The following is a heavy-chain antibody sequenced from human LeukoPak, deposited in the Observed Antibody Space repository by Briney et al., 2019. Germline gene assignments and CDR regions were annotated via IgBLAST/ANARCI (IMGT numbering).Heavy chain of an antibody. Sequence: GGSLRLSCAASGFTFGDYAMSWVRQAPGKGLEWVGFIRRKASGGTTEYAASVKGRFTISRDDSESIAYLQLNSLKTEDTAVYYCCRERTYSVLWFGEFFPTYFDYCGQGTLVSVSS. V-gene: IGHV3-49*04. CDR3: CRERTYSVLWFGEFFPTYFDY. D-gene: IGHD3-10*01. CDR1: GFTFGDYA. CDR2: IRRKASGGTT. J-gene: IGHJ4*02.